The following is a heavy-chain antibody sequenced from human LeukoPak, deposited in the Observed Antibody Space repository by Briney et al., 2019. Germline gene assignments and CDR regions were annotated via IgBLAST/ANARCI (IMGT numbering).Heavy chain of an antibody. Sequence: SETLSLTCTVSGNSFGDYYWSWIRQPAGKGLEWIGRIYTSGSTTYNPSLKSRVTMSVDTSKSQFSLNLMSVTAADTAVYYCASTTSFYYDSSGYYPWWGQGTLVTVSS. V-gene: IGHV4-4*07. D-gene: IGHD3-22*01. CDR3: ASTTSFYYDSSGYYPW. CDR2: IYTSGST. CDR1: GNSFGDYY. J-gene: IGHJ4*02.